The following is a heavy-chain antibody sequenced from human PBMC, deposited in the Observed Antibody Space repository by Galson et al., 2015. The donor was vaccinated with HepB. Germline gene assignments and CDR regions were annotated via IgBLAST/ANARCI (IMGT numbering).Heavy chain of an antibody. CDR1: GGTFSSYA. Sequence: SVKVSCKASGGTFSSYAISWVRQAPGQGLEWMGRINPNSGGTNYAQKFQGRVTMTRDTSISTAYMELSRLRSDDTAVYYCARRATVTEELDYWGQGTLVTVSS. CDR2: INPNSGGT. V-gene: IGHV1-2*06. CDR3: ARRATVTEELDY. J-gene: IGHJ4*02. D-gene: IGHD4-17*01.